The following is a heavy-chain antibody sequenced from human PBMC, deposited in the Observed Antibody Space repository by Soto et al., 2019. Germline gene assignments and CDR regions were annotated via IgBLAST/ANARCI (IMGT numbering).Heavy chain of an antibody. CDR3: ARDRMASGGGTTLRVYHYYDYGMDV. J-gene: IGHJ6*02. CDR2: IIPIFGTA. Sequence: QVQLVQSGAEVKKPGSSVKVSCKASGGTFSSYAISWVRQAPGQGLEWMGGIIPIFGTANYAQKFQGRVTIPADDSTSTAYMELSSLRSDDTAVYYCARDRMASGGGTTLRVYHYYDYGMDVWGHGTTVTVSS. CDR1: GGTFSSYA. V-gene: IGHV1-69*01. D-gene: IGHD1-7*01.